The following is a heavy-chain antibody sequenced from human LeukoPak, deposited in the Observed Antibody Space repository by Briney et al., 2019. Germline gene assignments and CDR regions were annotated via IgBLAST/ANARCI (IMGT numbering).Heavy chain of an antibody. D-gene: IGHD4-17*01. V-gene: IGHV4-30-4*01. CDR1: GGSISSGDYY. CDR3: ARTRTDYGDYVEDY. Sequence: SETLSLTRTVSGGSISSGDYYWSWIRQPPGKGLEWIGYIYYSGSTYYNPSLKSRVTTSVDTSKNQFSLKLSSVTAADTAVYYCARTRTDYGDYVEDYWGQGTLVTVSS. CDR2: IYYSGST. J-gene: IGHJ4*02.